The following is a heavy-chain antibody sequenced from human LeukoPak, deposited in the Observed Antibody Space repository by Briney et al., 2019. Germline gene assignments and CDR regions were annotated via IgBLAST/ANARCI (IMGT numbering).Heavy chain of an antibody. J-gene: IGHJ4*02. Sequence: ASVMVSCKASGYTFTGYCMHWVRQAPGQGLEWMGWINPNSGGTNYAQKFQGRVTMTRDTSISTAYMQLSRLRSDDTAVYYCARGHCGGDCYPFDYCGQGTLVTVSS. CDR3: ARGHCGGDCYPFDY. CDR2: INPNSGGT. CDR1: GYTFTGYC. D-gene: IGHD2-21*02. V-gene: IGHV1-2*02.